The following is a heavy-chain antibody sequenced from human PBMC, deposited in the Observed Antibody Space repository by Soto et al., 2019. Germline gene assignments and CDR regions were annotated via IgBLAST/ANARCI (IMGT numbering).Heavy chain of an antibody. J-gene: IGHJ2*01. CDR2: IAGSGAST. Sequence: EVQLLESGGRLVQPGGSLRLSCAASGFTLSSYAMTWVRQAPGMGLEWVSGIAGSGASTFYADSVKGRFSISRDKNTLFLQMNSLRADDTAVYYCAISLVTTLTYTWYCDLWGRGTLVTFSS. D-gene: IGHD4-4*01. CDR3: AISLVTTLTYTWYCDL. CDR1: GFTLSSYA. V-gene: IGHV3-23*01.